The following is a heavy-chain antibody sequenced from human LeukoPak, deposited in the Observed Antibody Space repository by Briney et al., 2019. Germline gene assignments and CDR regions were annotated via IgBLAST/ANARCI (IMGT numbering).Heavy chain of an antibody. CDR2: TYGDGDNR. V-gene: IGHV3-33*08. CDR3: ATGSGYYYSH. CDR1: GFTFSSSG. D-gene: IGHD3-22*01. J-gene: IGHJ4*02. Sequence: GGSLRLSCAASGFTFSSSGIHWVRQAPGKGLEWVAVTYGDGDNRYYADSVKARFTISRDNGRKTIYLQMNNLRDEDTAVYYCATGSGYYYSHWGQGILVTVSS.